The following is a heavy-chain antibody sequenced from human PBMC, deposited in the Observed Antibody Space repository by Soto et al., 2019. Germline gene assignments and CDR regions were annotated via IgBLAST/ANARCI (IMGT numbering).Heavy chain of an antibody. CDR3: ARLQLRYFDWLPNNWSDP. V-gene: IGHV4-59*08. CDR1: GGSISSYY. D-gene: IGHD3-9*01. CDR2: IYYSGST. Sequence: SETLSLTCTVSGGSISSYYWSWIRQPPGKGLEWIGYIYYSGSTNYNPSLKSRVTISVDTSKNQFSLKLSSVTAADTAVYYCARLQLRYFDWLPNNWSDPWGQGTLVTVSS. J-gene: IGHJ5*02.